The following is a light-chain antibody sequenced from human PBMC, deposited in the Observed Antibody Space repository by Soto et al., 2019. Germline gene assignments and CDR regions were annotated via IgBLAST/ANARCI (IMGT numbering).Light chain of an antibody. CDR3: HQRSRWPRT. J-gene: IGKJ2*01. CDR2: DVS. V-gene: IGKV3-11*01. CDR1: QSVSSTS. Sequence: EIVLTQSPATLSLSPGERATLACRASQSVSSTSFTWLQQKPGQAPRLLIYDVSTRATGIPARFTGSGSGTDFTLTISSLETEDFAVSYCHQRSRWPRTFGQGTMLEMK.